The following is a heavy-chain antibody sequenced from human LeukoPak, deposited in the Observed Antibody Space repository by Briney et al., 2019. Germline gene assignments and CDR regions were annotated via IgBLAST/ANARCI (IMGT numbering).Heavy chain of an antibody. CDR2: INHSGST. D-gene: IGHD2-15*01. Sequence: SETLSLTCAVYGGSFGGYYWSWIRQPPGKGLEWIGEINHSGSTNYNPSLKSRVTISVDTSKNQFSLKLSSVTAADTAVYYCARNQDIVGPFDYWGQGTLVTVSS. CDR3: ARNQDIVGPFDY. CDR1: GGSFGGYY. J-gene: IGHJ4*02. V-gene: IGHV4-34*01.